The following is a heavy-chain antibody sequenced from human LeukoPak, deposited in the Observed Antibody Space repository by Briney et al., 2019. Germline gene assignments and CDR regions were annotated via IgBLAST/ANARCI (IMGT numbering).Heavy chain of an antibody. V-gene: IGHV3-66*01. CDR2: IYRGGST. CDR3: ARGRIAARRISIYYFDY. Sequence: GGSLRLSCAASGLTITNTYMNWVRQAPGKGLEWVSVIYRGGSTYYADSVKGRFTISRENAKNSLYLQMNSLRAGDTAVYYCARGRIAARRISIYYFDYWGQGTLVTVSS. D-gene: IGHD6-6*01. J-gene: IGHJ4*02. CDR1: GLTITNTY.